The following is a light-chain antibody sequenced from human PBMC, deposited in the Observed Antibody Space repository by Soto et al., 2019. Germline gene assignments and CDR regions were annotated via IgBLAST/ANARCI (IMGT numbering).Light chain of an antibody. CDR2: EHT. Sequence: NFMLTQPHSVSESTGETVTISCTRTSGGIANNYVQWYQQRPGSAPTIVIYEHTQSPSGVPDRFSGSTDGSSNSASLTISGMQTEDEADYYCQSYDSSVVLFGGGTKLTVL. CDR3: QSYDSSVVL. V-gene: IGLV6-57*04. CDR1: SGGIANNY. J-gene: IGLJ2*01.